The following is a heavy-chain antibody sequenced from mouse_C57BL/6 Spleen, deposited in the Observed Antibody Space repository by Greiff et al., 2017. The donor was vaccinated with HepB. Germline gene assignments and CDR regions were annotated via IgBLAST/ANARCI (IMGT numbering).Heavy chain of an antibody. CDR1: GYTFTDYY. V-gene: IGHV1-76*01. D-gene: IGHD4-1*01. CDR2: IYPGSGNT. CDR3: ARNWDGYAMDY. Sequence: VKLQESGAELVRPGASVKLSCKASGYTFTDYYINWVKQRPGQGLEWIARIYPGSGNTYYNEKFKGKATLTAEKSSSTAYMQLSSLTSEDSAVYFCARNWDGYAMDYWGQGTSVTVSS. J-gene: IGHJ4*01.